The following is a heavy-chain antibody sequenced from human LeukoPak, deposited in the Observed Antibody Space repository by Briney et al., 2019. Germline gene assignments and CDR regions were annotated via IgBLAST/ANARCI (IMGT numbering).Heavy chain of an antibody. CDR2: IYHSGSA. D-gene: IGHD4-17*01. Sequence: SETLSLTCTVSGGSISSGDYYWSWIRQHPGKGLEWIGYIYHSGSAYYNPSLKSRLIISVDTSKNRFSLRLSSVTAADTAVYYCARGASTVTTFFDSWGQGTLVTVSS. V-gene: IGHV4-31*03. J-gene: IGHJ4*02. CDR3: ARGASTVTTFFDS. CDR1: GGSISSGDYY.